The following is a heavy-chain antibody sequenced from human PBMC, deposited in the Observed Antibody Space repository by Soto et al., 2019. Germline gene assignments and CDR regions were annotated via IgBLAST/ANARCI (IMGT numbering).Heavy chain of an antibody. CDR3: AKREGNTYGLFH. CDR2: IKTDGSST. V-gene: IGHV3-74*01. D-gene: IGHD5-18*01. J-gene: IGHJ4*01. Sequence: EVQLVESGGGLVQAGGSLRLSCAASGFSLSNYWIHWVRQAPGKGLVWVSRIKTDGSSTDYAASVKGRFTISRDNAKNTLYLQMNSLTAEDTAVYYCAKREGNTYGLFHWGHGTLITVSS. CDR1: GFSLSNYW.